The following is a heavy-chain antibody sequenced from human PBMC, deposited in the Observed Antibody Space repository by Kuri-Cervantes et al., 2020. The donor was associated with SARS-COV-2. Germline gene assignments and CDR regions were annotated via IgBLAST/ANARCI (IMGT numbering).Heavy chain of an antibody. CDR2: ISSSGSTI. D-gene: IGHD2-15*01. Sequence: GGSLRLSCAASGFTFSSYEMNWVRQAPGKGLEWVSYISSSGSTIYYADSVKGRFTISRDNAKSTVYLQMNSLRAEDTALYYCARVDHTLGRGDAIDIWGQGTMVTVSS. J-gene: IGHJ3*02. CDR1: GFTFSSYE. V-gene: IGHV3-48*03. CDR3: ARVDHTLGRGDAIDI.